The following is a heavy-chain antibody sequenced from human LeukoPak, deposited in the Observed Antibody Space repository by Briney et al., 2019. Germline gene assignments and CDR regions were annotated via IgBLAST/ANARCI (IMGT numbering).Heavy chain of an antibody. CDR1: GYSISSGYY. V-gene: IGHV4-38-2*02. CDR3: ARRDASSWLRNFFDS. D-gene: IGHD6-13*01. CDR2: IYHSGST. Sequence: SETLSLTCTVSGYSISSGYYWGWIRQPPGKGLEWIGSIYHSGSTYYNPSLKSRVTISVDTSNNTFSLNLSSVTAADTAVYYCARRDASSWLRNFFDSWGQGTLVTVSS. J-gene: IGHJ4*02.